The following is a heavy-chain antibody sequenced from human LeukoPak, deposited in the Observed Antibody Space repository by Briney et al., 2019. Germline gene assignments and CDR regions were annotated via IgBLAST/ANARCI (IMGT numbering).Heavy chain of an antibody. CDR3: ARGGSLDP. CDR1: GGFISSGEYY. J-gene: IGHJ5*02. V-gene: IGHV4-30-4*01. CDR2: IYYTGST. Sequence: SETLSLTCTVSGGFISSGEYYWSWVRQPPGQGLEWIGYIYYTGSTYYNPSLKSRVIISVDTSRNQFSLRLSSVTAADTAVYYCARGGSLDPWGQGTLVTVSS. D-gene: IGHD3-10*01.